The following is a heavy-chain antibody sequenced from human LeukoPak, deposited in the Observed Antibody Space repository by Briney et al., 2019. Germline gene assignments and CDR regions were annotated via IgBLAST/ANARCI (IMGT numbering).Heavy chain of an antibody. CDR2: ISDNGDDT. V-gene: IGHV3-23*01. CDR3: GRDWKVDY. Sequence: SGGSLRLSCAASGFTFNNYPMTWVRQAPGKGLEWVSAISDNGDDTKYAASVKGRFTISRDNSKNTLYLQMSSLRVEDTAIYYCGRDWKVDYWGQGTRVTVSS. J-gene: IGHJ4*02. CDR1: GFTFNNYP. D-gene: IGHD1-1*01.